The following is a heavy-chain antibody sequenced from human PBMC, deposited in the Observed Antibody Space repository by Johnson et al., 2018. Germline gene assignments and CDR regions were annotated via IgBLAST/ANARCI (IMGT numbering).Heavy chain of an antibody. CDR2: IAYDGSNK. CDR3: AKDVGPSVTYYYYGMDI. Sequence: QVQLQESGGGLVQPGGSLRLSCAGSGFTFSTCGMHWVRQAPGKGLEWVAVIAYDGSNKYYADSVKGRFTISRDNSKNTLYLQMNSPRAEDTAMYYCAKDVGPSVTYYYYGMDIWGQGTTVTVYS. V-gene: IGHV3-30*18. D-gene: IGHD1-26*01. CDR1: GFTFSTCG. J-gene: IGHJ6*02.